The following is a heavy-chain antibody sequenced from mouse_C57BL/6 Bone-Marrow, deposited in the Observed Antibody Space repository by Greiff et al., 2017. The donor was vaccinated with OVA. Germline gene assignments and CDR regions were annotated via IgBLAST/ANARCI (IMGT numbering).Heavy chain of an antibody. D-gene: IGHD2-4*01. CDR3: ARIYYDYDGAY. Sequence: DVHLVESGGGLVKPGGSLKLSCAASGFTFSDYGMHWVRQAPEKGLEWVAYISSGSSTIYYADTVKGRFTISRDNAKNTLFLQMTSLRSEDTAMYYCARIYYDYDGAYWGQGTLVTVSA. CDR2: ISSGSSTI. J-gene: IGHJ3*01. CDR1: GFTFSDYG. V-gene: IGHV5-17*01.